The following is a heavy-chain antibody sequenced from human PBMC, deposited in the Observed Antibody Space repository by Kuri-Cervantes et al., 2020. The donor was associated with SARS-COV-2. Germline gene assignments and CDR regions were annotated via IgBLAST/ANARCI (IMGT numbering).Heavy chain of an antibody. Sequence: ASVKVSCKASGYTFSSYGISWVRQAPGQGLEWMGWINPYNGKTGYAPRFQDRITMTTDTSTSTAYMEVRSLRSDDTAVYYCARGGKYQLLYRCEYYFDYWGQGTLVTVSS. D-gene: IGHD2-2*02. CDR1: GYTFSSYG. V-gene: IGHV1-18*04. CDR2: INPYNGKT. J-gene: IGHJ4*02. CDR3: ARGGKYQLLYRCEYYFDY.